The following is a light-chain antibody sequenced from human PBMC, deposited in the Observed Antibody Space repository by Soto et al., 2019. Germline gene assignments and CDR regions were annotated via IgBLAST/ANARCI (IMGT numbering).Light chain of an antibody. CDR2: EVS. CDR3: HSYTTTGSLWV. Sequence: QSALTQPASVSGSLGQSITISCTGTSRDVGGYNYVSWYQHHPGKGPKVLIYEVSYRPSGVSDRFSGSKSGNTASLTISGLQTEDEAHYYCHSYTTTGSLWVFGGGTKLTVL. CDR1: SRDVGGYNY. V-gene: IGLV2-14*01. J-gene: IGLJ3*02.